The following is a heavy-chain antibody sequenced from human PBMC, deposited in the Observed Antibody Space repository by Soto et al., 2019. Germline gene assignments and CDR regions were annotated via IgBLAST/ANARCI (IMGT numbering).Heavy chain of an antibody. CDR2: IYYSGST. CDR3: ARYGDYKPFDI. D-gene: IGHD4-17*01. Sequence: ASETLSLTCTVSGGSISSYYWSWIRQPPGKGLEWIGYIYYSGSTNYNPSLKSRVTISVDTSKNQFSLKLSSVTAAGTAVYYCARYGDYKPFDIWGQGTMVTVSS. CDR1: GGSISSYY. V-gene: IGHV4-59*01. J-gene: IGHJ3*02.